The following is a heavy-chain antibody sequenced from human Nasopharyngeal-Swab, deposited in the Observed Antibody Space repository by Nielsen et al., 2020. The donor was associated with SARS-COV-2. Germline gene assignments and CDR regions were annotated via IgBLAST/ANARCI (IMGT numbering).Heavy chain of an antibody. V-gene: IGHV5-51*01. CDR2: IYPGNSDT. CDR1: GYSFANYW. D-gene: IGHD5-24*01. Sequence: GESLKISCIGFGYSFANYWIGWVRQMPGKALEWLGSIYPGNSDTRYSPAFHGRVTMSADKSINTAYLQWTSLRASDTAVYYCARRAARDGYNYEVDPWGQGTLVTVSS. J-gene: IGHJ5*02. CDR3: ARRAARDGYNYEVDP.